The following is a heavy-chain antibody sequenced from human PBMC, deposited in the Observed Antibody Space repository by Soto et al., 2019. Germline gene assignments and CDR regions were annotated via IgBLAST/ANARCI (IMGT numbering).Heavy chain of an antibody. CDR1: GGSISSYY. D-gene: IGHD5-12*01. Sequence: QVQLQESGPGLVKPSETLSLTCTLSGGSISSYYWSWIRQPPGKGLEWIGYIYYSGSTNYNPSLKSRVTISVDTSKNQFSRKLSSVTAADTAVYYCARRYGSSFDYWGQGTLVTVSS. CDR2: IYYSGST. V-gene: IGHV4-59*08. J-gene: IGHJ4*02. CDR3: ARRYGSSFDY.